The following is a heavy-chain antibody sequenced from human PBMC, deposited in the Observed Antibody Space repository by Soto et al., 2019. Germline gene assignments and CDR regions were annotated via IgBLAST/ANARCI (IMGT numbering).Heavy chain of an antibody. V-gene: IGHV3-74*01. Sequence: PGGSLRLSCAASGFTVSNYWMNWVRQAPGKGLVWVSHIKNDGTTSHADSVEGRFTVSRDDAKNSFYLQMNSLRADDTAVYYCAKDRGEEGLKFLEWFGGMDVWGHGTTVTVSS. D-gene: IGHD3-3*01. J-gene: IGHJ6*02. CDR2: IKNDGTT. CDR1: GFTVSNYW. CDR3: AKDRGEEGLKFLEWFGGMDV.